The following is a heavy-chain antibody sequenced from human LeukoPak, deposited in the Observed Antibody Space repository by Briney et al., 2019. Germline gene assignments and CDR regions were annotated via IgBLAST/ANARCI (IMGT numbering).Heavy chain of an antibody. Sequence: ASVKVSCRASGYIFTTYGISWVRQAPGQGLEWLGWISDHNGNPDYAEKFQGRVTLITDPSTSTAYMELTSLRSDDTAVYYCARDSILGAPYTDYWGQGTLVTVSS. D-gene: IGHD2-21*01. V-gene: IGHV1-18*01. CDR1: GYIFTTYG. CDR3: ARDSILGAPYTDY. J-gene: IGHJ4*02. CDR2: ISDHNGNP.